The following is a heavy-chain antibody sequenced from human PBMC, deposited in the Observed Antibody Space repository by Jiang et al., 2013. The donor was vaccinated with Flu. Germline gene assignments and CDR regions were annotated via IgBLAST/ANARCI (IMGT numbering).Heavy chain of an antibody. CDR3: ARHGADQDKSYYYYMDV. J-gene: IGHJ6*03. V-gene: IGHV4-39*01. CDR2: IYYSGST. D-gene: IGHD2-15*01. Sequence: ETLSLTCTVSGGSISSSSYYWGWIRQPPGKGLEWIGNIYYSGSTYYNPSLKSRVTISEDTSKNQFSLKLSSVTAADTAVYFCARHGADQDKSYYYYMDVWGKGTTVTVSS. CDR1: GGSISSSSYY.